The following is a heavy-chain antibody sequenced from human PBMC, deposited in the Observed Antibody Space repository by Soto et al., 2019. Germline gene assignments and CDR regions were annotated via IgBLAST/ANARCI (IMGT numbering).Heavy chain of an antibody. Sequence: GGCLRLSCAASGFTFSSYGMHWVRQAPGKGLEWVAVISYDGSNKYYADSVKGRFTISRDNSKNTLYLQMNSLRAEDTAVYYCATDLTDSSGYYQYFDYWGQGTLVTVSS. D-gene: IGHD3-22*01. J-gene: IGHJ4*02. V-gene: IGHV3-30*03. CDR2: ISYDGSNK. CDR3: ATDLTDSSGYYQYFDY. CDR1: GFTFSSYG.